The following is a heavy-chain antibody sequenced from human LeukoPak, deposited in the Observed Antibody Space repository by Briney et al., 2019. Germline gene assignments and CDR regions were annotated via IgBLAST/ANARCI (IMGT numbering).Heavy chain of an antibody. CDR1: GYTFTNYY. CDR3: VRDLKPVGAGGIQDKVGVEDY. D-gene: IGHD1-26*01. V-gene: IGHV1-46*01. Sequence: ASVKVSCKASGYTFTNYYIHWVRQAPGQGLEWMGLINPSGGSTSYAQNFQGRVTMTRDTSTSTVYMELSSLRSEDTAVYYCVRDLKPVGAGGIQDKVGVEDYWGQGTLVTVSS. J-gene: IGHJ4*02. CDR2: INPSGGST.